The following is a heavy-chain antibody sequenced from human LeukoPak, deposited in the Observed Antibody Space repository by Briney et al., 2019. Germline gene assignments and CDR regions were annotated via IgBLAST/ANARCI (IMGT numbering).Heavy chain of an antibody. J-gene: IGHJ4*02. Sequence: SETLSLTCTVSGGSISSYYWSWIRQPAGKGLEWIGRIYTSGSTNYNPSLKSRVTMSVDTSKNQFSLKVTSVTAADTAVYYCAREGRSSTPGYWGQGTLVTVSS. CDR3: AREGRSSTPGY. D-gene: IGHD6-13*01. CDR2: IYTSGST. V-gene: IGHV4-4*07. CDR1: GGSISSYY.